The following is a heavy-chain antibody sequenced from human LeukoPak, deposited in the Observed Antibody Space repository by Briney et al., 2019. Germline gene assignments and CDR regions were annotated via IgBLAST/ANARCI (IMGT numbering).Heavy chain of an antibody. D-gene: IGHD3-10*01. CDR2: IKTKTEGGTT. CDR3: AKVRG. Sequence: PGGSLRLSCAASGFTFSYAWMSWVRQAPGKGLEWVGRIKTKTEGGTTDYAAPVKGRFTISRDDSKNTLYLQMNSLRAEDTAVYYCAKVRGWGQGTLVTVSS. V-gene: IGHV3-15*01. J-gene: IGHJ4*02. CDR1: GFTFSYAW.